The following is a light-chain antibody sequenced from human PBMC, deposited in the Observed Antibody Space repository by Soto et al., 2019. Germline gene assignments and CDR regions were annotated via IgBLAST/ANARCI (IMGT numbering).Light chain of an antibody. Sequence: ENVLTQPTDTLSLSTGERATLSCGASQSVSSYLAWYQQKPGQAPRLLIYDASNRATGIPARFSGSGSGTDFTLTISSLEPEDFAVYYCQQRSNWSQTVGQGTKVEIK. CDR1: QSVSSY. CDR2: DAS. V-gene: IGKV3-11*01. CDR3: QQRSNWSQT. J-gene: IGKJ1*01.